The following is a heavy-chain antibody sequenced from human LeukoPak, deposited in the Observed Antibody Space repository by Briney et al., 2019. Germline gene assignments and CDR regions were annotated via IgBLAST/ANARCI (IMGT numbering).Heavy chain of an antibody. V-gene: IGHV3-21*01. Sequence: NPGGSLRLSCAASGFTFSSYSMNWVRQAPGKGLEWVSSISSSSSYIYYADSVKGRFTISRDNSKNTLYLQMNSLRAEDTAVYYCARDLWRDFRDYWGQGTLVTVSS. D-gene: IGHD2-21*01. CDR3: ARDLWRDFRDY. J-gene: IGHJ4*02. CDR2: ISSSSSYI. CDR1: GFTFSSYS.